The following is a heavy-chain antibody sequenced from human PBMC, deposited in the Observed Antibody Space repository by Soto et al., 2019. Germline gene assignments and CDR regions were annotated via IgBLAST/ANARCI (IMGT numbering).Heavy chain of an antibody. J-gene: IGHJ5*02. CDR1: GFTFSNAW. Sequence: GGSLRLSCAASGFTFSNAWMSWVRQAPGQGLEWVGRIKSKTDCVTTDYAAPVKGRFTISRDDSKNTLYLQMNSLKTEDTTVYYCTTNLRIVVVPAAISPPQGRGWFAHWGQGILVTVST. D-gene: IGHD2-2*02. V-gene: IGHV3-15*05. CDR3: TTNLRIVVVPAAISPPQGRGWFAH. CDR2: IKSKTDCVTT.